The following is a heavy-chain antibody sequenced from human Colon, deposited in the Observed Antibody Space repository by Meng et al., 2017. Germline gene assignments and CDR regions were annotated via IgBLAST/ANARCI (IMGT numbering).Heavy chain of an antibody. V-gene: IGHV3-73*02. CDR1: GFTFSGSA. D-gene: IGHD1-14*01. J-gene: IGHJ4*02. CDR2: IRTKPNDYAT. CDR3: STGDYCGF. Sequence: EVQLVESGGGLVQPGGSLELSCVASGFTFSGSAMNWVRQTSGKGLEWVGRIRTKPNDYATAYAPSVRGRFTISRDDSKNTVYLQMNSLKIEDTAVYYCSTGDYCGFWGQGTLVTVSS.